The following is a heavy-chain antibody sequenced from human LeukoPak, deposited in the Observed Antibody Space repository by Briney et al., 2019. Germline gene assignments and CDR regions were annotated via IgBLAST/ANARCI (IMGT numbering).Heavy chain of an antibody. V-gene: IGHV4-34*01. J-gene: IGHJ6*03. CDR1: GGTFSGYD. CDR2: INHSGST. CDR3: ARSRHGGSCYSRWCYYYYYMAV. Sequence: SETLALTCAVYGGTFSGYDWSWIRQPPGKGLEWMGEINHSGSTNYNPSLKSRVNISVDTSKNQFSLKTRSGTDAATTAYLCARSRHGGSCYSRWCYYYYYMAVWGKGTTVTVSS. D-gene: IGHD2-15*01.